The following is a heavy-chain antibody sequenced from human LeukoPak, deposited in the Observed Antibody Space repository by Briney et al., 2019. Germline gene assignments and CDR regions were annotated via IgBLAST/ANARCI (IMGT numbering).Heavy chain of an antibody. CDR1: GFTFSTYA. CDR3: AKDVWVRGSGSSDFDY. J-gene: IGHJ4*02. CDR2: ISYDGSNK. Sequence: GGSLRLSCAASGFTFSTYAMNWVRQTPGKGLEWVAVISYDGSNKYYADSVKGRFTISRDNSKNTLYLQMNSLRAEDTAVYYCAKDVWVRGSGSSDFDYWGQGTLVTVSS. V-gene: IGHV3-30*18. D-gene: IGHD3-10*01.